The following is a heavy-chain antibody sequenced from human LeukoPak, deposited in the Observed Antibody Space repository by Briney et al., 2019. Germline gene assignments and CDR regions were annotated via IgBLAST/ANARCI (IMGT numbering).Heavy chain of an antibody. Sequence: SGGSLRLSCAASGFTFSSHTMSWVRQAPGKGLEWVPVISGSGGTTYYADSVKGRFTISRDSSKNTLYLQMNSLRAEDTAVYYCAKDFGRSGGSFFDYWGQGTLVTVSS. V-gene: IGHV3-23*01. CDR2: ISGSGGTT. CDR1: GFTFSSHT. J-gene: IGHJ4*02. CDR3: AKDFGRSGGSFFDY. D-gene: IGHD2-15*01.